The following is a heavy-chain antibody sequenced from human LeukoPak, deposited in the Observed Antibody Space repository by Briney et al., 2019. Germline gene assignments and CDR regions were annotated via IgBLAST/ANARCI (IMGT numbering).Heavy chain of an antibody. J-gene: IGHJ3*02. D-gene: IGHD3-3*01. CDR2: IYYSGST. Sequence: SETLSLTCTVSGGSISSYYWSWIRQPPGKGLEWIGYIYYSGSTNYNPSLKSRVTISVDTSKNQFSLKLSSVTAADTAVYYCARVGSDLWSGYLYAFDIWGQGTMVTVSS. V-gene: IGHV4-59*01. CDR3: ARVGSDLWSGYLYAFDI. CDR1: GGSISSYY.